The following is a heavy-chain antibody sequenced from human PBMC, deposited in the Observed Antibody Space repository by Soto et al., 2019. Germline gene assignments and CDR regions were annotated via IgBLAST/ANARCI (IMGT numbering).Heavy chain of an antibody. D-gene: IGHD3-3*01. CDR2: IYYSGST. CDR3: ARHIALSGSFPFDY. J-gene: IGHJ4*02. CDR1: SSSNW. Sequence: SSSNWWSWIRQPPGKGLEWIGYIYYSGSTNYNPSLKSRVTISVNTSENQFSLKLSSVTAADTAVYYCARHIALSGSFPFDYWGQGTLVTVSS. V-gene: IGHV4-59*08.